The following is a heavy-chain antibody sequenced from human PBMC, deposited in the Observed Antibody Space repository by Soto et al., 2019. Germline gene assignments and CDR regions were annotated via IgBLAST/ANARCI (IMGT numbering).Heavy chain of an antibody. Sequence: QVQLVQSGAEVKKPGASVKVSCKASGYTFTRSGISWVRQAPGQGPEWMGWISSYNGDTNYTQTFQGRVTMTTDTATSIVNMMLTGLRSDDTDAYYCECEGVTPCFIFAMDVWGEGTPGTFSS. CDR3: ECEGVTPCFIFAMDV. CDR2: ISSYNGDT. V-gene: IGHV1-18*01. J-gene: IGHJ6*02. D-gene: IGHD2-21*02. CDR1: GYTFTRSG.